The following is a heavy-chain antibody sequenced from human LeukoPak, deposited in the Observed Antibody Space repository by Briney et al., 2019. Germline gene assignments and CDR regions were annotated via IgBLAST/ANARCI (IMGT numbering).Heavy chain of an antibody. J-gene: IGHJ4*02. CDR2: ISGSDGTT. Sequence: GGSLRLSCAASGFTVSSNDMSWVRQAPGKGLEWVSSISGSDGTTYYAESVKGRFTISRDNSKYTLSLQMNGLRAEDTAVYYCAKVDNWKYGHHDFWGQGTLVTVSS. CDR1: GFTVSSND. D-gene: IGHD1-1*01. V-gene: IGHV3-23*01. CDR3: AKVDNWKYGHHDF.